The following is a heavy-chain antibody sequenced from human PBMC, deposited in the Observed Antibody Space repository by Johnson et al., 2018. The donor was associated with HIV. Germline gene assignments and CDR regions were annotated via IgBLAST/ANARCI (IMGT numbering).Heavy chain of an antibody. CDR3: ARGGKWGIVGARGAFDI. D-gene: IGHD1-26*01. Sequence: QVQLVESGGGVVQPGGSLRLSCAASGFTFTSYGMHWVRPAPGKGLEWVAFIRYDGSNKYYADSVKGRFPISRDNSKNTLYLQMNSLRAEDTAVYYCARGGKWGIVGARGAFDIWGQGTMVTVSS. CDR1: GFTFTSYG. J-gene: IGHJ3*02. V-gene: IGHV3-30*02. CDR2: IRYDGSNK.